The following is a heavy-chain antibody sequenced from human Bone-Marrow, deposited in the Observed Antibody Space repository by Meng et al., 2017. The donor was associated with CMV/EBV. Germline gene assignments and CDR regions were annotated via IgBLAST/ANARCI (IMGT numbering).Heavy chain of an antibody. CDR3: ARDGTYYGMDV. CDR1: GFTFSSYA. CDR2: IYSGGST. J-gene: IGHJ6*02. Sequence: GESLKISCAASGFTFSSYAMSWVRQAPGKGLEWVSVIYSGGSTYYADSVKGRFTISRDNSKNTLYLQMNSLRAEDTAVYYCARDGTYYGMDVWGQGTTVTVSS. V-gene: IGHV3-53*01.